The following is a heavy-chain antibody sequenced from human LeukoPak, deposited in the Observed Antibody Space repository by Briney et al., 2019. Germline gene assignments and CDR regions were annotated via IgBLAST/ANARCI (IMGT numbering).Heavy chain of an antibody. CDR2: INQDGSEK. CDR1: GFTFSSHW. V-gene: IGHV3-7*04. Sequence: GGSLRLSCAASGFTFSSHWMSWVRRAPGKGLEWVANINQDGSEKYYVDSVKGRFTISRDNVKNSLYLQMSSLRAEDTAVYYCARAVYGYFDFWGQGTLLTVSS. CDR3: ARAVYGYFDF. J-gene: IGHJ4*02. D-gene: IGHD3-10*01.